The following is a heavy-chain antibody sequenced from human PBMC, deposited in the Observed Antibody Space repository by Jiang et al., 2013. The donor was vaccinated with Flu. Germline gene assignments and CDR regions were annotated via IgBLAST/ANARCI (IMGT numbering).Heavy chain of an antibody. Sequence: SFTTYWIGWVRQLPGKGLEWMGIIYPGDSDTRYSPSFQGQVTLSADKSISTAYLQWSSLKASDTAMYYCVRQSNWNYGDWGQGTLVTVSS. CDR2: IYPGDSDT. V-gene: IGHV5-51*01. CDR3: VRQSNWNYGD. D-gene: IGHD1-7*01. J-gene: IGHJ4*02. CDR1: SFTTYW.